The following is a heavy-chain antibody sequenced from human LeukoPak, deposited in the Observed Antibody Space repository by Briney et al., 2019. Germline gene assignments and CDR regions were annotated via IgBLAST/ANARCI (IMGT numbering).Heavy chain of an antibody. CDR1: GYTFTNDD. D-gene: IGHD2-2*01. CDR3: ARVIVVVPATQIRFDP. J-gene: IGHJ5*02. CDR2: MNPKSGNT. V-gene: IGHV1-8*03. Sequence: GASVKVSCKASGYTFTNDDINWVRQATGQGLEWVGWMNPKSGNTGYAQKFQGRVTITRNTSISTAYLELSSLRSEDAAVYYCARVIVVVPATQIRFDPWGQGTLVTVSS.